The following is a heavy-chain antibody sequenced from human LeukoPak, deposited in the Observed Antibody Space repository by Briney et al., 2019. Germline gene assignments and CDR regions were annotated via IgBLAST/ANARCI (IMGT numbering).Heavy chain of an antibody. V-gene: IGHV3-21*01. CDR2: ISSSSSYI. Sequence: PGGSLRLSCAASGFTFSSYSMNWVRQAPGKGLEWVSSISSSSSYIYYADSVKGRFTISRDNAKNSLYLQMNSLRAEDTAVYYCARDGDYDSSGYSPWGQGTLVTVSS. CDR1: GFTFSSYS. CDR3: ARDGDYDSSGYSP. J-gene: IGHJ5*02. D-gene: IGHD3-22*01.